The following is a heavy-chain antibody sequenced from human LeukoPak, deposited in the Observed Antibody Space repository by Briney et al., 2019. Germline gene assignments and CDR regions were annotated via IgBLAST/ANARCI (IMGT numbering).Heavy chain of an antibody. V-gene: IGHV4-34*01. Sequence: SETLSLTCAVYGGSFSGYYWSWIRQPPGKGLEWIGEINHSGSTNYNPSLKSRVTISVDTTKNQFSLKLSSVTAADTAVYYCARGLDVITIFGVVITGHFDYWGQGTLVTVSS. J-gene: IGHJ4*02. CDR1: GGSFSGYY. CDR2: INHSGST. CDR3: ARGLDVITIFGVVITGHFDY. D-gene: IGHD3-3*01.